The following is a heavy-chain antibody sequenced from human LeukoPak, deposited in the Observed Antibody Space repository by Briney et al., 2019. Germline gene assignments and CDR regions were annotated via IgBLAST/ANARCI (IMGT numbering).Heavy chain of an antibody. V-gene: IGHV3-7*01. CDR3: ARDQYSYYGSGSYYDY. Sequence: PGGSLRLSCAASGFTFSSYWMSWVRQAPGKGLEWVANIKQDGSEKYYVDSVKGRFTISRDNAKNSLYLQMNSLRAEDTAVYYCARDQYSYYGSGSYYDYWGQGTLVTVSS. D-gene: IGHD3-10*01. CDR1: GFTFSSYW. CDR2: IKQDGSEK. J-gene: IGHJ4*02.